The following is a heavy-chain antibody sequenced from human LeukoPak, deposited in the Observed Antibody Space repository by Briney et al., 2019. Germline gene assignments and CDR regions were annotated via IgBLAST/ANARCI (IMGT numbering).Heavy chain of an antibody. CDR1: GGSIRSSYYY. Sequence: SETLSLTCTVSGGSIRSSYYYWGWIRQPPGKGLEWIGSIYDSGSTYYNPSLKSRVTISVDTSKNQFSLKLNSVTAADTAAYYCARGESGWYRYYFNYWGQGTLVTVSS. J-gene: IGHJ4*02. CDR3: ARGESGWYRYYFNY. V-gene: IGHV4-39*07. CDR2: IYDSGST. D-gene: IGHD6-19*01.